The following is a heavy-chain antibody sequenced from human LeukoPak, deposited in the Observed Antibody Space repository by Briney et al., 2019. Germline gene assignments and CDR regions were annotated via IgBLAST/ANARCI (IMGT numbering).Heavy chain of an antibody. D-gene: IGHD5-24*01. J-gene: IGHJ4*02. CDR2: VNGNNINT. Sequence: GASVKVSCKTSGFTLAHFGLSWVRQAPGQGLEWMGWVNGNNINTNYAQKFQGRVTMTSDTSTATVRMELRNVRSGDTAVYYCARSQWDGYNDFDYWGQGTLVTVSS. V-gene: IGHV1-18*01. CDR1: GFTLAHFG. CDR3: ARSQWDGYNDFDY.